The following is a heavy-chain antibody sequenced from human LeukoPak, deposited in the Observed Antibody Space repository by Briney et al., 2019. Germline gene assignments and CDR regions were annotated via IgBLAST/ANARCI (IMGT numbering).Heavy chain of an antibody. CDR1: GFTFSSYW. D-gene: IGHD1-26*01. J-gene: IGHJ4*02. V-gene: IGHV3-7*03. Sequence: HPGGPLRLSCAASGFTFSSYWMSWVRQAPGKGLEWVANIKEDGGEIHFVDSMKGRFTISRDNAKNSLYLQMNSLRGDDTAVYYCARSGYSHSWDYWGQGTLVIVSS. CDR2: IKEDGGEI. CDR3: ARSGYSHSWDY.